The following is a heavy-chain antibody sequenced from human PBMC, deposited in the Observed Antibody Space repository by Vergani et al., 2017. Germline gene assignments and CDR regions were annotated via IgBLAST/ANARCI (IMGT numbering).Heavy chain of an antibody. Sequence: EVQLVESGGGLVQPGGSLRLSCAASGFTFSSYSMNWVRQAPGKGLEWVSYISSSSSTIYYADSVKGRFTISRDNAKNSLYLQMNSLRAEDTAVYYCASDFYDFWSGYYRHWFDPWGQGTLVTVSS. D-gene: IGHD3-3*01. CDR2: ISSSSSTI. V-gene: IGHV3-48*01. CDR1: GFTFSSYS. J-gene: IGHJ5*02. CDR3: ASDFYDFWSGYYRHWFDP.